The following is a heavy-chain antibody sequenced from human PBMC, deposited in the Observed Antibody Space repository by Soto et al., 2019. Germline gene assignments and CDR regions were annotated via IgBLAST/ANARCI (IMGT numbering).Heavy chain of an antibody. V-gene: IGHV4-59*08. D-gene: IGHD6-6*01. CDR1: GGSISSYY. Sequence: SVTLSLTCTVSGGSISSYYWSWIRKPPGKGLEWIGYIYYSGSTNYNPSLKSRVTISVDTSKNQFSLKLSSVTAADTAVYYCARLPAIAARPYYYYYMDVWGKGTTVTVSS. CDR2: IYYSGST. J-gene: IGHJ6*03. CDR3: ARLPAIAARPYYYYYMDV.